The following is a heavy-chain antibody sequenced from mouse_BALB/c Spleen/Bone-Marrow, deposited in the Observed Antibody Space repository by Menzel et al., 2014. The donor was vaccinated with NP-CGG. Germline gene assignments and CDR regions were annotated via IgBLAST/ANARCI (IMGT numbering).Heavy chain of an antibody. V-gene: IGHV2-9*02. J-gene: IGHJ1*01. D-gene: IGHD1-1*01. CDR3: ARKDYGSRGGYFDV. CDR1: GFSLXSYG. CDR2: IWAGGST. Sequence: VMLVESGPGLVAPSQSLSITCTVSGFSLXSYGVHWVRQPPGKGLEWLGLIWAGGSTNYNSALMSRLSISKDNSKSQVFLKMNSLQTDDTAMYYCARKDYGSRGGYFDVWGAGTTVTVSS.